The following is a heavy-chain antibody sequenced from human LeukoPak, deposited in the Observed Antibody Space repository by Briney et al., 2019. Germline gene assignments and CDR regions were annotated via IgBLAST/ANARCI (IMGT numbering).Heavy chain of an antibody. CDR1: GFTFDDYA. CDR3: AKADSSGYYYSYPNY. D-gene: IGHD3-22*01. J-gene: IGHJ4*02. CDR2: ISWNSGSM. Sequence: TGGSLRLSCAASGFTFDDYAMHWVRQAPGKGLEWVSGISWNSGSMDYADSVRGRFTISRDNAKNSLYLQMNSLRAEDTAFYYCAKADSSGYYYSYPNYWGQGTLVTVSS. V-gene: IGHV3-9*01.